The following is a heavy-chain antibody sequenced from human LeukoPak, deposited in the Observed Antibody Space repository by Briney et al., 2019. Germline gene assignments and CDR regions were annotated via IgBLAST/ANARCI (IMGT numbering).Heavy chain of an antibody. CDR2: IYPGDSDT. V-gene: IGHV5-51*01. CDR3: ARLYSSGYSSSWYKGFDP. J-gene: IGHJ5*02. Sequence: GESLKISCKGSGYTFDTYWIGWVRQMPGKGLEWMGIIYPGDSDTKYRPSFQGQVTFSVDKSTTTAYLHWSSLKASDTAMYYCARLYSSGYSSSWYKGFDPWGQGTLVTVSS. D-gene: IGHD6-13*01. CDR1: GYTFDTYW.